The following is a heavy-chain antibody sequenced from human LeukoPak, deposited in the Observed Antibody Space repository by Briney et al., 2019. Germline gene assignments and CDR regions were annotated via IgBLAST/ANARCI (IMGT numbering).Heavy chain of an antibody. Sequence: GGSLRLSCAASGFTFSSNRMHWVREAPGKGLVGVSRINEDGSTTNYADSVKGRFTISRDNSKNTLYLQMNSLRAEDTAVYYCAKDRGLVATIEGFDYWGQGTLVTVSS. V-gene: IGHV3-74*01. D-gene: IGHD5-12*01. CDR1: GFTFSSNR. J-gene: IGHJ4*02. CDR2: INEDGSTT. CDR3: AKDRGLVATIEGFDY.